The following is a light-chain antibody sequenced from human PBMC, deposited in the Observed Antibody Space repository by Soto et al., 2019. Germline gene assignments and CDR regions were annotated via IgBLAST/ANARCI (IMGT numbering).Light chain of an antibody. CDR3: QQTNSVPLT. Sequence: IRMTQSPSSVSASVGDRVTITCRASQDISNYLAWYQQKPGKAPNLLIYTASSLQSGVPSKFSGSGSGTDFTLTISSLQPEDFATYYCQQTNSVPLTFGGGTKVEIK. V-gene: IGKV1-12*01. J-gene: IGKJ4*01. CDR1: QDISNY. CDR2: TAS.